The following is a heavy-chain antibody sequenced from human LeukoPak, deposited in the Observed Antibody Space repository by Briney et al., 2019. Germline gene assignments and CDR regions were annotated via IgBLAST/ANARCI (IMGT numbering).Heavy chain of an antibody. CDR2: INHSGST. CDR1: GGSFSGYY. D-gene: IGHD2-15*01. J-gene: IGHJ4*02. Sequence: SETPSLTCAVYGGSFSGYYWSWIRQPPGKGLEWIGEINHSGSTNYNPSLKSRVTISVDTSKNQFSLKLSSVTAADTAVYYCAVGYCSGGSCPQHFDYWGQGTLVTVSS. CDR3: AVGYCSGGSCPQHFDY. V-gene: IGHV4-34*01.